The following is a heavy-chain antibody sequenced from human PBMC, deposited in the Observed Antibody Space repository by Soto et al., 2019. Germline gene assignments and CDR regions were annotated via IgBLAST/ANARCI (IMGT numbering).Heavy chain of an antibody. V-gene: IGHV4-59*01. CDR1: GGSISSYY. CDR3: ARGRYYGPVVGMEV. J-gene: IGHJ6*02. CDR2: IYYSGST. Sequence: QVQLQESGPGLVKPSETLSLTCTVSGGSISSYYWSWIRQPPGKGLEWIGYIYYSGSTNYNPSLKRRVTITVDTSKNHGTMKLRSMTVADTAVYYCARGRYYGPVVGMEVWGQGTTVTVSS. D-gene: IGHD3-10*01.